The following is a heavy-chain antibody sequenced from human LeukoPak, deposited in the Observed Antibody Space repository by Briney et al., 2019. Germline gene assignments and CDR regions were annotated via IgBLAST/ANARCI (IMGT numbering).Heavy chain of an antibody. D-gene: IGHD3-9*01. CDR2: ISSNGGSI. Sequence: GGSLRLSCSASGFTFSSYAMHWVRQAPGKGLEYVSVISSNGGSIYYADSVKGRYTISRDNSKNTLYLQMNSLRAEDTAVYYCARPVLRYFDWSDAFDIWGQGTMVTVSS. CDR1: GFTFSSYA. J-gene: IGHJ3*02. CDR3: ARPVLRYFDWSDAFDI. V-gene: IGHV3-64*04.